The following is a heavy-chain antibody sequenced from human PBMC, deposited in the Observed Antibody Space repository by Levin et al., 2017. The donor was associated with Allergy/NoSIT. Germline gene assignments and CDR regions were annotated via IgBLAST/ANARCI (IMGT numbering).Heavy chain of an antibody. J-gene: IGHJ4*02. D-gene: IGHD3-16*01. CDR1: GFTFSNAW. V-gene: IGHV3-15*01. Sequence: PGESLKISCAASGFTFSNAWMSWVRQAPGKGLEWVGRIKSKTDGGTTDYAAPVKGRFTIPRDDSKNTLYLQMNSLKTEDTAVYYCTTDRWGEEYGENYWGQGTLVTVSS. CDR2: IKSKTDGGTT. CDR3: TTDRWGEEYGENY.